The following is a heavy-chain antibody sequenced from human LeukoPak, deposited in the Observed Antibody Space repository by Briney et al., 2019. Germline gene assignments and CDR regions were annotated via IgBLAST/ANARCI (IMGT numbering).Heavy chain of an antibody. CDR3: ARKGYTYVRGAFDI. CDR1: GFTFSDYY. V-gene: IGHV3-11*01. J-gene: IGHJ3*02. Sequence: AGGSLRLSCAGSGFTFSDYYMGWIRQAPGKGLEWISHISVNEEVTYDADPMKGRFAISRDNAKNSLFLQMNSLRPEDTAVYYCARKGYTYVRGAFDIWGQGTLVTVSS. D-gene: IGHD5-18*01. CDR2: ISVNEEVT.